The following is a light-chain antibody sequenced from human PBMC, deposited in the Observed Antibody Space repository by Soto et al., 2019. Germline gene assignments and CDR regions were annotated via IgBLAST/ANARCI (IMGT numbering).Light chain of an antibody. V-gene: IGKV1-33*01. Sequence: DIQMTQSPSSLSASVGDRVTITCQASQDITNYLNWYQQKPGKPPKLLINDAYNLETGVPSRFSGSGSGTHFSFTINSLQPEDFATYYCQQLESYPSTFGGGTKVDIK. CDR3: QQLESYPST. CDR1: QDITNY. J-gene: IGKJ4*01. CDR2: DAY.